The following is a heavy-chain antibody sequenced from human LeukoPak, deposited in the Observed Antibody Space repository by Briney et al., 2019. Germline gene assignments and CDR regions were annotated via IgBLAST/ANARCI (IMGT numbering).Heavy chain of an antibody. CDR1: GGTFSSYA. CDR3: ARAGAVYCGGDCYLWLAGYYYMDV. D-gene: IGHD2-21*01. V-gene: IGHV1-69*13. Sequence: GASVKVSCKASGGTFSSYAISWVRQAPGQGLEWMGGIIPIFGTANYAQKFQGRVTITADESTSTAYMELSSLRSEDTAVYYCARAGAVYCGGDCYLWLAGYYYMDVWGKGTTVTVSS. CDR2: IIPIFGTA. J-gene: IGHJ6*03.